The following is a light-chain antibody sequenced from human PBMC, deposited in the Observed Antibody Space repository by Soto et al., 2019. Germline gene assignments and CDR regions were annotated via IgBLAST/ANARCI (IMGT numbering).Light chain of an antibody. CDR1: SSDVGGYNF. Sequence: QSALTQPRSVSGSPGQSVTISCTGTSSDVGGYNFVSWYQHHPGKAPKLMIYDVIKRPSGVPDRFSDSKSGSTASLTISGLQAEDEADYYCCSYAGSYTLVFGGGTKLTVL. CDR2: DVI. V-gene: IGLV2-11*01. J-gene: IGLJ3*02. CDR3: CSYAGSYTLV.